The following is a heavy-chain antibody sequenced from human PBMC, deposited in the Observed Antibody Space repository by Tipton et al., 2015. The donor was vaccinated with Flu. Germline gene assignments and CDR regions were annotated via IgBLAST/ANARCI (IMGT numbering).Heavy chain of an antibody. V-gene: IGHV4-39*07. CDR3: AKEGSYNILTNYYNKGFDP. D-gene: IGHD3-9*01. Sequence: TLSLTCTVSGGSISSYTYYWGWFRQSPGTGLEWIGSIYYSGTTYYSPSLKSRVTMSIDTSKNQFSLKLTSVTAAGTAVYYCAKEGSYNILTNYYNKGFDPWGQGTLVIVSS. CDR2: IYYSGTT. J-gene: IGHJ5*02. CDR1: GGSISSYTYY.